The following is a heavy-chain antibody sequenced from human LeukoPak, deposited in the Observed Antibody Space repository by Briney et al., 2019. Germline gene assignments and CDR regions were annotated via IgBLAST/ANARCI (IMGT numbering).Heavy chain of an antibody. V-gene: IGHV4-59*01. J-gene: IGHJ6*02. CDR3: ARERAYYYGSGTPYYYYGMDV. Sequence: SETLSLTCTVSGCSISSYYWSWIRQPPGKGLEWIGYIYYSGSTNYNPSLKSRVTISVDTSKNQFSLKLSSVTAADTAVYYCARERAYYYGSGTPYYYYGMDVWGQGTTVTVSS. D-gene: IGHD3-10*01. CDR2: IYYSGST. CDR1: GCSISSYY.